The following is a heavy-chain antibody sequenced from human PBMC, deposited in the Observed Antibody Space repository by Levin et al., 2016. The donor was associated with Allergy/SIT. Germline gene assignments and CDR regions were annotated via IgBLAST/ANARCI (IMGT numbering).Heavy chain of an antibody. CDR2: IIPIIGTP. J-gene: IGHJ3*02. D-gene: IGHD3-16*01. CDR3: ARVGGGALPNAFDI. Sequence: WVRQAPGQGLEWMGGIIPIIGTPNYAQKFQGRVTITADESTSTAYMEVTTLRSEDTAVYYCARVGGGALPNAFDIWGQGTMVTVSS. V-gene: IGHV1-69*01.